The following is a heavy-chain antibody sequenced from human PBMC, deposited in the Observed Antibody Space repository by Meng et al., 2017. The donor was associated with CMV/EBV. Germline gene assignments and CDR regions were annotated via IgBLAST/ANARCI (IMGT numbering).Heavy chain of an antibody. V-gene: IGHV1-2*02. CDR2: INPNSGGT. CDR3: ARAGVPG. D-gene: IGHD2-8*01. J-gene: IGHJ4*02. CDR1: GYTFTGYY. Sequence: SVKVSCKASGYTFTGYYMHWVRQVPGQGLEWMGCINPNSGGTRYAQKFQGRVTMTRDMSINSGYMELSRLRLDDTAIYYCARAGVPGWGQGTLVTVSS.